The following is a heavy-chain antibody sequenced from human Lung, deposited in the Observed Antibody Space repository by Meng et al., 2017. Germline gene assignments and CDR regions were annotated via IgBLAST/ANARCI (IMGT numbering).Heavy chain of an antibody. V-gene: IGHV3-23*04. CDR2: IRGSGDST. J-gene: IGHJ4*02. D-gene: IGHD1-14*01. CDR3: AKDPTKLEPPL. Sequence: GLLVETGGALVPPGGSRYLSCAASGFTFSSDAMRWGRQAPGKGLEWVSAIRGSGDSTYYADSVKGRFTISRDNSKSTLYLQMNSLRAEDTAVYYCAKDPTKLEPPLWGQGTLVTVSS. CDR1: GFTFSSDA.